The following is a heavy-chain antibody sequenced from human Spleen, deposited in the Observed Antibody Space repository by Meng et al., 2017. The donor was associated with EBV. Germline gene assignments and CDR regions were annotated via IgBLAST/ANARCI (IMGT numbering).Heavy chain of an antibody. J-gene: IGHJ4*02. V-gene: IGHV4-34*01. CDR3: ARGHLFHEEY. CDR1: VESFRSFY. D-gene: IGHD3-3*02. CDR2: INHTGST. Sequence: VQYQHERARPVTSAWTLSLTHAVHVESFRSFYWSSLRQPPGKGLEWIGEINHTGSTNYNPSLKNRVTISVDTSKNQFSLKLNSVTAADTAVYSCARGHLFHEEYWGQGTLVTVSS.